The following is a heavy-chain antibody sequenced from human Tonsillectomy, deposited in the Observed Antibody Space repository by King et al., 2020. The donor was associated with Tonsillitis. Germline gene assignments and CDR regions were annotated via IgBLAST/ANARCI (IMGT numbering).Heavy chain of an antibody. CDR3: AREGDSSGYWGDY. V-gene: IGHV3-7*01. CDR2: IKQDGSWK. Sequence: VQLVESGGGLVQPGGSLRLSCAASGFTFSSYWMSWVRQAPGKGLEWVANIKQDGSWKYYVDSVKGRLTISRDNAKKSLYLQMNGLRAEDTAVYYCAREGDSSGYWGDYWGQGTLVTVSS. J-gene: IGHJ4*02. CDR1: GFTFSSYW. D-gene: IGHD3-22*01.